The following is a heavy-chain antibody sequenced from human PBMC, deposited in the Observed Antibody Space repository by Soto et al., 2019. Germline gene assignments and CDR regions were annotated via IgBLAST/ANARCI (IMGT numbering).Heavy chain of an antibody. CDR3: FWSGSLPYYYYGMDV. CDR1: GFTFTSSA. J-gene: IGHJ6*02. D-gene: IGHD3-3*01. CDR2: IVVGSGNT. Sequence: ASVKVSCKASGFTFTSSAMQWVRQARGQRLEWIGWIVVGSGNTNYAQKFQERVTITRDMSTSTAYMELSSLRSEDTAVYYDFWSGSLPYYYYGMDVWGQGTTVTVSS. V-gene: IGHV1-58*02.